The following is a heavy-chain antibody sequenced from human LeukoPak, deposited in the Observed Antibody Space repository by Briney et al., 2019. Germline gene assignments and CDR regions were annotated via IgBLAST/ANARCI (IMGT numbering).Heavy chain of an antibody. CDR2: VKQDGSEK. CDR3: ARVALFSSWYFDY. V-gene: IGHV3-7*05. J-gene: IGHJ4*02. D-gene: IGHD6-13*01. Sequence: GGSLRLSCAASGFTFSNFWMSWVRQAPGKGLEWVANVKQDGSEKYYVDSVKGRFTISRDSAKNSLYLQMNSLRAEDTAVYYCARVALFSSWYFDYWGQGALVTVSS. CDR1: GFTFSNFW.